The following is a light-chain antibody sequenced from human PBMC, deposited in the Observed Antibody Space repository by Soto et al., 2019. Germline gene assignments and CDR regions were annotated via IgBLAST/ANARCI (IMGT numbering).Light chain of an antibody. J-gene: IGKJ1*01. CDR1: QSVSSW. CDR2: DVS. Sequence: DIQMTQSPSTLSASVGERVTITCRARQSVSSWLAWYQQKPGKAPKVLIYDVSSLESGVPSRFSGSGSGTEFILTISSLQPDDFATYYCQQYDSYSWKFGQGTKVDIK. CDR3: QQYDSYSWK. V-gene: IGKV1-5*01.